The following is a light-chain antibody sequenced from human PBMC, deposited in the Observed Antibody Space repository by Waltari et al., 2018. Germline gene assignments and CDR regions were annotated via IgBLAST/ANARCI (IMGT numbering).Light chain of an antibody. Sequence: QSVLTQPPSASGTPGQRVTISCSGRRSNIVSNYDSWSQQLPGTAPKLLIYRNKRRPSGVPDQFSGSKSGTSASVAISGLRSEDEADYYCAAWDDSLSASYVFGTGTKVTVL. J-gene: IGLJ1*01. V-gene: IGLV1-47*01. CDR2: RNK. CDR1: RSNIVSNY. CDR3: AAWDDSLSASYV.